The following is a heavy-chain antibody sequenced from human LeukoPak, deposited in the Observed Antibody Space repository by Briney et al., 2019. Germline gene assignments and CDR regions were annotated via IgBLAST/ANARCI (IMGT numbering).Heavy chain of an antibody. Sequence: GGSLRLSCAASGFTFSDYYMSWIRQAPGRGLEWVSYISTGSSYANYADSVKGRFTISRDNAKNSLYLQMNSLRAEDTALYYCARAEGGPATAIYWGQGTLVTVSS. CDR1: GFTFSDYY. V-gene: IGHV3-11*05. D-gene: IGHD2-21*02. CDR3: ARAEGGPATAIY. CDR2: ISTGSSYA. J-gene: IGHJ4*02.